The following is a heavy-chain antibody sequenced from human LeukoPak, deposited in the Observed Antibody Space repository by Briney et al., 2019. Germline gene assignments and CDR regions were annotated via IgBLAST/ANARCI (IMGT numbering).Heavy chain of an antibody. J-gene: IGHJ4*02. CDR2: IYYSGST. Sequence: SETLSLTCTVSGGSISSYYWSWIRQPPGKGLEWIGYIYYSGSTNYNPSLKSRVTISVDTSKNQFSLKLSSVTAADTAVYYCVSLAGGDGSNLGAYFDYWGQGTLVTVSS. D-gene: IGHD5-24*01. CDR3: VSLAGGDGSNLGAYFDY. CDR1: GGSISSYY. V-gene: IGHV4-59*01.